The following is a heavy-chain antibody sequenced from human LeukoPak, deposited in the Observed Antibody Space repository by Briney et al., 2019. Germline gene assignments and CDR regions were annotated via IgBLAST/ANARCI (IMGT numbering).Heavy chain of an antibody. CDR1: GFTFGDYA. J-gene: IGHJ4*02. V-gene: IGHV3-53*01. CDR3: ARGDGVYVY. CDR2: IYFGGTT. D-gene: IGHD5/OR15-5a*01. Sequence: GGSLRLSCAASGFTFGDYAMTWVRQAPGQGLEWVSVIYFGGTTYYADSVKGRFTISRDNSKNTVYLQMNSLRVEDTAVYYCARGDGVYVYWGQGTLVTVSS.